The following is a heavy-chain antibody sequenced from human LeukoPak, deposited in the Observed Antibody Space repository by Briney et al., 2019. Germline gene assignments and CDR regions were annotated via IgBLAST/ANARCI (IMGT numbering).Heavy chain of an antibody. Sequence: PSETLSLTCADYGGSFSGYYWSWIRQPPGKGLEWIGEINHSGSTNYNPSLKSRVTISVDTSKNQFSLKLSSVTAADTAVYYCASVVGATTSGYWGQGTLVTVSS. CDR1: GGSFSGYY. CDR3: ASVVGATTSGY. V-gene: IGHV4-34*01. CDR2: INHSGST. D-gene: IGHD1-26*01. J-gene: IGHJ4*02.